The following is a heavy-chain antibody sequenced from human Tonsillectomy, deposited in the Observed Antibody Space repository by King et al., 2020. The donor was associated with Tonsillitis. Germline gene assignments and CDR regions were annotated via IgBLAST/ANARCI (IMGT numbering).Heavy chain of an antibody. V-gene: IGHV4-31*03. CDR3: AKTQLETQYYFDY. CDR1: GDSISNSDYY. CDR2: IYYSGST. D-gene: IGHD2-2*01. J-gene: IGHJ4*02. Sequence: VQLQESGPGLVKPSQTLSLTCTVSGDSISNSDYYWTWIRQHPGKGLEWIGYIYYSGSTYYNPSLKSRVTISVDTSKNQFSLKLSSVTAADTAVYYCAKTQLETQYYFDYWGQGTLVTVSS.